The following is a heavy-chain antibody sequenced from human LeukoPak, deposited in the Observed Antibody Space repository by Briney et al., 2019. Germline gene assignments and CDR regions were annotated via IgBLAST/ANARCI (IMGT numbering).Heavy chain of an antibody. CDR1: GASLSSYY. V-gene: IGHV4-59*08. Sequence: PSQTLSLTCTISGASLSSYYWSWIRLPPGKGLEWIGSIYYSGVTNFNPSPKRRIALSVDTSRNLFSLKLSSVTAADTAVYYCARREGSHYSVDIWGQGTTVTVSS. CDR2: IYYSGVT. J-gene: IGHJ6*02. D-gene: IGHD5-12*01. CDR3: ARREGSHYSVDI.